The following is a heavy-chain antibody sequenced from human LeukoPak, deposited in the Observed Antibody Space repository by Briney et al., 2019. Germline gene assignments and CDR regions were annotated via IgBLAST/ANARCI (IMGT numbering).Heavy chain of an antibody. V-gene: IGHV1-69*06. J-gene: IGHJ6*03. D-gene: IGHD2-15*01. CDR1: GGTFSNYA. Sequence: SVKVSCKASGGTFSNYAISWVRQAPGQGLEWVGGIIPIFGTANYAQKFQGRVTITADKSTSTAYMELRSLRSDDTAVYYCARVGSGPYYMDVWGKGTTVTISS. CDR2: IIPIFGTA. CDR3: ARVGSGPYYMDV.